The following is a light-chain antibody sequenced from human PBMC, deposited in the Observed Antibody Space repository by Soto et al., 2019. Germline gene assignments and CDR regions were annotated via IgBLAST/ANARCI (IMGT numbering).Light chain of an antibody. J-gene: IGKJ1*01. Sequence: DIQMTQSPSTLSAGVGDRVTITCRASQRISTYLNWYQQKPGKAPTLLIYAASSLQSGVPSRFSGGGSGTDFTLTINTLQPEDFATYFCQQCYRSPRTFGQGTKVEIK. CDR1: QRISTY. CDR2: AAS. V-gene: IGKV1-39*01. CDR3: QQCYRSPRT.